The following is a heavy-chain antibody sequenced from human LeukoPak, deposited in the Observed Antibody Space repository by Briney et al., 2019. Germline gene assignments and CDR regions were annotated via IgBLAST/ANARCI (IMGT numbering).Heavy chain of an antibody. CDR1: GYTFTSYY. Sequence: ASVKVSCKASGYTFTSYYMHWVRQAPGQGLEWMGIINPSGGSTSYAQKFQGRVTMTRGTSTSTVYMELSSLRSEDTAVYYCARGFWSGYDGYFFDYWGQGTLVTVSS. V-gene: IGHV1-46*03. CDR3: ARGFWSGYDGYFFDY. J-gene: IGHJ4*02. D-gene: IGHD3-3*01. CDR2: INPSGGST.